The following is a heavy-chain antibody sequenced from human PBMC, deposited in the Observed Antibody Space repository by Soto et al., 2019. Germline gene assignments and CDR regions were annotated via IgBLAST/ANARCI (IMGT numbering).Heavy chain of an antibody. D-gene: IGHD3-10*01. Sequence: EVQLVESGGGLVQPGGSLRLSCAASGFTFSSYWMSWVRQAPGKGLEWVANIKQDGSEKYYVDSVKGRFTISRDNAENSLYLQMNSLRAEDTAVYYCARDPNYYGSGSYYSWGQGTLVTVSS. CDR2: IKQDGSEK. V-gene: IGHV3-7*01. CDR3: ARDPNYYGSGSYYS. J-gene: IGHJ4*02. CDR1: GFTFSSYW.